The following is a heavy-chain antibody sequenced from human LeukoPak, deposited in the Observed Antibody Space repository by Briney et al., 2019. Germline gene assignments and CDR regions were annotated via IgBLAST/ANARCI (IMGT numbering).Heavy chain of an antibody. J-gene: IGHJ4*02. D-gene: IGHD2-8*02. Sequence: EXLXLXXTXSGXSIXSYQWSWIRQPPGKGLEWIGYISYSGFTNYNPSLKSRVTISLDTSKNQFSLKLTSVTAADTAVYYCAGHHPRNTVDFWGQGTLVTVSS. CDR3: AGHHPRNTVDF. V-gene: IGHV4-59*08. CDR2: ISYSGFT. CDR1: GXSIXSYQ.